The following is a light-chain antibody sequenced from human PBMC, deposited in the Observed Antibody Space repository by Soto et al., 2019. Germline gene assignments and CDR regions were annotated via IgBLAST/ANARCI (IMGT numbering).Light chain of an antibody. Sequence: EMVVTQSPAALSVSPVERAALSCRASQSVSSNLAWHQQRPGQAPRLLIYGASTRATGVPAMFSSGGSGTEFTLTITSLQSEDFAVYWCQQYNNWPLTFGPGTRLEIK. CDR2: GAS. J-gene: IGKJ5*01. V-gene: IGKV3D-15*01. CDR1: QSVSSN. CDR3: QQYNNWPLT.